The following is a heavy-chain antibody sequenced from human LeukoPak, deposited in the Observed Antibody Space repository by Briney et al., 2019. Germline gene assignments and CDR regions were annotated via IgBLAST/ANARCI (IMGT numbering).Heavy chain of an antibody. CDR1: GFSFSGHW. CDR3: AKGGATICDN. CDR2: ISPTGSTT. Sequence: GGSLRLSCTASGFSFSGHWMHWARQLPGKGLVWVSRISPTGSTTSYADSVKGRFTVSRDNAKNTLHLQMSSLRAEDTALYYCAKGGATICDNWGQGTLVTVSS. J-gene: IGHJ4*02. V-gene: IGHV3-74*01. D-gene: IGHD5-12*01.